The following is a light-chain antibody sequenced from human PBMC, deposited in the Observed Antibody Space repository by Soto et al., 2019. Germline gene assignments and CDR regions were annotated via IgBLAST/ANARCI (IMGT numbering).Light chain of an antibody. CDR1: QNVARNY. Sequence: ENVLTQSPGTLSLSPGESATLSCRASQNVARNYLAWFQQRPGQAPRLLIYGASTRAPGIPARFSGRGSGADFTLTISSLEPEDFAVYYCQQRSDSITFGQGTRLEIK. CDR2: GAS. V-gene: IGKV3D-20*02. J-gene: IGKJ5*01. CDR3: QQRSDSIT.